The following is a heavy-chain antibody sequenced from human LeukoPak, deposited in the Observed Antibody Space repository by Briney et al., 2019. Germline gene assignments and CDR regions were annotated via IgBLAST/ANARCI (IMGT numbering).Heavy chain of an antibody. D-gene: IGHD1-26*01. CDR2: IWYDGSIK. CDR3: ARVGSGSYFLHGFDI. Sequence: PGRSLRLSCAASGFTFSSYGMHWVRQAPGKGLEWVAVIWYDGSIKYYADSVKGRFTISRDNPKNTLYLQMNSLRAEDTAVYYCARVGSGSYFLHGFDIWGQGTMVTVSS. CDR1: GFTFSSYG. V-gene: IGHV3-33*01. J-gene: IGHJ3*02.